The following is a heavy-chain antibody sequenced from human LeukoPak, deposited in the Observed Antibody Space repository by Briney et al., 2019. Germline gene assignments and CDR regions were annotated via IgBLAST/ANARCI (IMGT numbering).Heavy chain of an antibody. CDR1: GFTFSSYW. CDR3: AKPKEPYYYYYYMDV. J-gene: IGHJ6*03. Sequence: PGGSLRLSCAASGFTFSSYWMSWVRQAPGKGLEWVSGISGNAGSTYYGGSVRGRFTISRDNSKNTLYLQMNSLRAEDTAVYYCAKPKEPYYYYYYMDVWGKGTTVTVSS. CDR2: ISGNAGST. D-gene: IGHD1-26*01. V-gene: IGHV3-23*01.